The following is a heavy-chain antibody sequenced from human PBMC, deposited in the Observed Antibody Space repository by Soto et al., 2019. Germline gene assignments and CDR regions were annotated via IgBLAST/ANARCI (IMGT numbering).Heavy chain of an antibody. J-gene: IGHJ4*02. CDR1: GFSLSTSGVG. Sequence: QITLKESGPTLVRPTQTLTLTCAFSGFSLSTSGVGVGWIRQPPGKALEWLAVIYWDDSKHYSPSLRSRLTXXXXXXXXXXXXXXXXXXXXXXXXXXXXXXXXXDWPLDYWGQGTLVTVSS. CDR3: XXXXXXDWPLDY. V-gene: IGHV2-5*02. D-gene: IGHD3-9*01. CDR2: IYWDDSK.